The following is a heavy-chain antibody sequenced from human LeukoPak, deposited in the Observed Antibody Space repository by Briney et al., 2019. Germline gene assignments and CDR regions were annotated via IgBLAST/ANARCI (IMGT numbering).Heavy chain of an antibody. Sequence: SETLSLTCSVSGGSISSSSSYWGWIRQPPGKGLEWIGTGYYSGSSYYNPSLKSRVTISLDVAKKQFSLRLTSVTAADTAVYYCARAYRWRYSGSGTYIYAFDIWGLGAAVTVSS. J-gene: IGHJ3*02. CDR3: ARAYRWRYSGSGTYIYAFDI. V-gene: IGHV4-39*07. D-gene: IGHD3-10*01. CDR2: GYYSGSS. CDR1: GGSISSSSSY.